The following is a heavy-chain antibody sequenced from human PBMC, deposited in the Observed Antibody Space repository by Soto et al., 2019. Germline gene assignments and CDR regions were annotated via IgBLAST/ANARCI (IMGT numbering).Heavy chain of an antibody. CDR2: IYYSGST. V-gene: IGHV4-31*03. Sequence: QVQLQESGPGLVKPSQTLSLTCTVTGGSISSGGYYWSWIRQHPGKGLAWIGYIYYSGSTYYNPSLKSRVTISVDTSKNQFSLKLSSVTAADTAVYYCARGARDGYNTGYWGQGTLVTVSS. CDR1: GGSISSGGYY. CDR3: ARGARDGYNTGY. J-gene: IGHJ4*02. D-gene: IGHD5-12*01.